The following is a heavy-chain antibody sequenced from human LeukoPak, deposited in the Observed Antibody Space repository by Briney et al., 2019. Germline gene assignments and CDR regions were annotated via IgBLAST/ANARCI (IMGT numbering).Heavy chain of an antibody. V-gene: IGHV4-59*01. CDR2: IYHSGTT. CDR3: ARFWSGFDF. CDR1: GGSINNYK. Sequence: SETLSLTCTVSGGSINNYKWTWVRRPPGKGLEWIGYIYHSGTTNYNPPLSSRVTISVDTSKNQFSLRLTSVTAADTAIYYCARFWSGFDFWGQGALVTASS. D-gene: IGHD3-3*01. J-gene: IGHJ4*02.